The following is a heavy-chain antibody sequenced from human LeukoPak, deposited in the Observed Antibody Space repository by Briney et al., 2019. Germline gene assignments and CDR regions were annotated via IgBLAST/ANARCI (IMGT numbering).Heavy chain of an antibody. Sequence: SETLSLTCTVSGGSISSYYWSWIRQPPGKGLEWIGYIYYSGSTNYNPSLKSRVTISVDTSKNQFSLKLSSVTAADTAVYYCARGGDGYNYGDDAFDIWGQGTMVTVSS. D-gene: IGHD5-24*01. V-gene: IGHV4-59*01. CDR3: ARGGDGYNYGDDAFDI. J-gene: IGHJ3*02. CDR1: GGSISSYY. CDR2: IYYSGST.